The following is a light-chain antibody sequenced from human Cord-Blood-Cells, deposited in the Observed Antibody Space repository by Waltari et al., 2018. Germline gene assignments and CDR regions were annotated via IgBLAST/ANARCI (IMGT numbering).Light chain of an antibody. CDR2: YVS. Sequence: QSALTHPRPVSGSPGNSVTTSCTVTSSDVGGYNYVYWYQQHPGKAPNLMIYYVSKRPSGVPDRFSGSKSGNTASLTISGLQSEDEADYYCCSYAGSYTWVFGGGTKLTVL. V-gene: IGLV2-11*01. J-gene: IGLJ2*01. CDR1: SSDVGGYNY. CDR3: CSYAGSYTWV.